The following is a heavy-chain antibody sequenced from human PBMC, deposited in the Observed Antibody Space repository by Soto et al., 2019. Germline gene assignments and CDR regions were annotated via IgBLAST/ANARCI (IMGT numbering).Heavy chain of an antibody. CDR1: GGSISSGDYY. Sequence: SETLSLTCTVSGGSISSGDYYWSWIRQPPGKGLEWIGYIYYIGSTYYNPSLKSRVTISVDTSKNQFSLKLSSVTAADTAVYYCARDQGLDSSSWYYWFDPLGQRTLVTVCS. J-gene: IGHJ5*02. V-gene: IGHV4-30-4*01. D-gene: IGHD6-13*01. CDR2: IYYIGST. CDR3: ARDQGLDSSSWYYWFDP.